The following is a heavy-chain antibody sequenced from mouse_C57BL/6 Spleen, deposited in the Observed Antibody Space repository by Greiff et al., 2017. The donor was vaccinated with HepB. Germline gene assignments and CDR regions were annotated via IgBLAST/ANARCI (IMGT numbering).Heavy chain of an antibody. J-gene: IGHJ4*01. D-gene: IGHD1-1*01. CDR1: GYAFSSYW. V-gene: IGHV1-80*01. CDR3: ARRATTVNAMDY. CDR2: IYPGDGDT. Sequence: QVQLQQSGAELVKPGASVKISCKASGYAFSSYWMNWVKQRPGKGLEWIGQIYPGDGDTNYNGRFKGKATLTADKSSSTAYMQLSSLTSEDSAVYFCARRATTVNAMDYWGQGTSVTVSS.